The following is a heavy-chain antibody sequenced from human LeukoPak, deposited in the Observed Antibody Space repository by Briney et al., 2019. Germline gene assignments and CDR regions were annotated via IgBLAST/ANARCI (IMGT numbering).Heavy chain of an antibody. Sequence: ASVKVSCKASGYTFTDYYLHWVRQAPGQGLEWMGWINPKSGVTDSKMKFQGRVTLTRDTSIPTAYMELISLTSDDAAVYYCARAGGYCGSTSCYSGYYYYFMDVWGKGTTVTVSS. CDR3: ARAGGYCGSTSCYSGYYYYFMDV. J-gene: IGHJ6*03. V-gene: IGHV1-2*02. CDR2: INPKSGVT. D-gene: IGHD2-2*01. CDR1: GYTFTDYY.